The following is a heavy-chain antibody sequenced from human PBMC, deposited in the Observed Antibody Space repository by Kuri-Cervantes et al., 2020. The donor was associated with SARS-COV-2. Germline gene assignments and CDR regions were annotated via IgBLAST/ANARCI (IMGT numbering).Heavy chain of an antibody. Sequence: GESLKISCAASGFPFNSYGMHWVRRAPGMGLEWVAVMWLIGGNEHYAESVKGRFTISRDSSKNMVYLQMNSLRAEDTAVYYCAKVVKVVVVPADLFDYWGQGTLVTVSS. V-gene: IGHV3-33*03. CDR3: AKVVKVVVVPADLFDY. D-gene: IGHD2-2*01. CDR2: MWLIGGNE. CDR1: GFPFNSYG. J-gene: IGHJ4*02.